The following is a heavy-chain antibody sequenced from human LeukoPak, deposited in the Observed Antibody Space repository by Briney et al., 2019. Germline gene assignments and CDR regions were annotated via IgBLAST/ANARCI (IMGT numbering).Heavy chain of an antibody. D-gene: IGHD5-18*01. J-gene: IGHJ4*02. CDR1: GYSFTSYW. Sequence: GESLKISCKGSGYSFTSYWIGWVRQMPGKGLEWMGIIYPGDSDTRYSPSFQGQVTISADKSISTAYQQWSSLKASDTAMYYCASGASWDTAMVHFDYWGQGTLVTVSS. CDR2: IYPGDSDT. CDR3: ASGASWDTAMVHFDY. V-gene: IGHV5-51*01.